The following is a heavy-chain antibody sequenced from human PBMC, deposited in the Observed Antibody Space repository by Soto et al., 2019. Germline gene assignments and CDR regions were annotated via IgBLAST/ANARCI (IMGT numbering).Heavy chain of an antibody. CDR2: ISSGGSTI. CDR3: ARDRAAGGY. CDR1: GFSFSDYE. D-gene: IGHD6-13*01. Sequence: EVQLVESGGGLAQPGGSLRLSCVASGFSFSDYEMNWVRQAPGKGLEWVAYISSGGSTIHYADSVRGRFTVSRDNARNSLYLQINTLRVEDTALYYCARDRAAGGYWGQGTLVTVSS. V-gene: IGHV3-48*03. J-gene: IGHJ4*02.